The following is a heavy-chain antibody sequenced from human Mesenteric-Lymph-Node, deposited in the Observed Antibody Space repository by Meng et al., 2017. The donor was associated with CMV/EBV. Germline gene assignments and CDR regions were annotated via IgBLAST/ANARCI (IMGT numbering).Heavy chain of an antibody. Sequence: ASVKVSCKASGYIFTNYYMHWVRQAPGQGLNWMGIINPSGGSTSYAQKFQGRVTMTRDTSTSTVYMELSSLRSEDTAVYYCARDRAGGSIAARHNMDVWGQGTTVTVSS. CDR2: INPSGGST. CDR3: ARDRAGGSIAARHNMDV. V-gene: IGHV1-46*01. CDR1: GYIFTNYY. J-gene: IGHJ6*02. D-gene: IGHD6-6*01.